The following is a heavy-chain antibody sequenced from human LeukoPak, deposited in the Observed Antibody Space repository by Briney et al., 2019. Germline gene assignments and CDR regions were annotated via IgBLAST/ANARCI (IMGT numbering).Heavy chain of an antibody. CDR1: GFTFDDYA. Sequence: GRSLRLSCAASGFTFDDYAMHWVRQAPGKGLEWVSGISWNSGSIGYADSVKGRFTISRDNAKNSLYLQMNSLRAEDTALYYCARDLPISDSSGYYLDYWGQGTVVTVSS. CDR2: ISWNSGSI. V-gene: IGHV3-9*01. J-gene: IGHJ4*02. D-gene: IGHD3-22*01. CDR3: ARDLPISDSSGYYLDY.